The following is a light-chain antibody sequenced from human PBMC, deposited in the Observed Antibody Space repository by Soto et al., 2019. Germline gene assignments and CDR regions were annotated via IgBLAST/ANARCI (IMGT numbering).Light chain of an antibody. CDR2: DAS. V-gene: IGKV1-5*01. CDR1: QSISSW. Sequence: DLQITQSPYTMSASVGDRVTITCRASQSISSWLAWYQQKPGKAPKLLIYDASSLESGVPSRFSGSGSGTEFTLTISSLQPDDFATYYCQQYNSYSWTSGQRTNVDIK. J-gene: IGKJ1*01. CDR3: QQYNSYSWT.